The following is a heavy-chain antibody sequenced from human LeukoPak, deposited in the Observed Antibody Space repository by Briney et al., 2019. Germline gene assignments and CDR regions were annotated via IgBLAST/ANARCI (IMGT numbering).Heavy chain of an antibody. CDR2: INPNSGGT. Sequence: GASVKVSCKASGYTFTGYYMHWVRQAPGQGLEWMGWINPNSGGTNYAQKFQGRVTMTRDTSISTAYMELSRLRSDDTAVYYCARGYCSSTSCRYYYYYMDVWGKGTTVTVSS. CDR3: ARGYCSSTSCRYYYYYMDV. V-gene: IGHV1-2*02. CDR1: GYTFTGYY. D-gene: IGHD2-2*01. J-gene: IGHJ6*03.